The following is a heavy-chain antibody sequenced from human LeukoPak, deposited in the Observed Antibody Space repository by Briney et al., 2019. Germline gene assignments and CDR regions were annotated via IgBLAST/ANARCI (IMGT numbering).Heavy chain of an antibody. CDR3: ARDIQLST. J-gene: IGHJ3*01. V-gene: IGHV3-23*01. D-gene: IGHD5-24*01. CDR2: ISGSGGIT. CDR1: GFTFTSYG. Sequence: GGSLRLSCAASGFTFTSYGISWVRQAPGKGLEWVSAISGSGGITHYADSVKGRFTISRDNSKDTLFLQMNSLRAEDTAIYYCARDIQLSTWGLGTMVTVSS.